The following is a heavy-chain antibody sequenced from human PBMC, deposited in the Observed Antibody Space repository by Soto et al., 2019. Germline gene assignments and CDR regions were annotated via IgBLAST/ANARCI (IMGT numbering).Heavy chain of an antibody. CDR2: ISSDGSNK. V-gene: IGHV3-30*18. CDR1: GFTFRTYG. CDR3: AKDGILDGSCHYYFFDY. Sequence: LRLSCAASGFTFRTYGRHWVRQAQGKGLERVAVISSDGSNKYYADSVKGRFTLSRDNSKNTLYLQMNSLRGEDTAVYYCAKDGILDGSCHYYFFDYWGQGTLVTVSS. D-gene: IGHD3-22*01. J-gene: IGHJ4*02.